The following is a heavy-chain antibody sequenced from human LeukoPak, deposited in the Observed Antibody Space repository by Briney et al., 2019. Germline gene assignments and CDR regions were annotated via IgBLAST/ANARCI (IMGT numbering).Heavy chain of an antibody. V-gene: IGHV1-46*01. Sequence: ASVKVSCKASGYTFTSYYMHWVRQAPGQGLEWMGIMNPSGGSTSYAQKFQGRVTMTRDMSTSTVYMELSSLRSEDTAVYYCARGITYYYDSSRMNWPIADYWGQGTLVTVSS. CDR3: ARGITYYYDSSRMNWPIADY. CDR1: GYTFTSYY. J-gene: IGHJ4*02. CDR2: MNPSGGST. D-gene: IGHD3-22*01.